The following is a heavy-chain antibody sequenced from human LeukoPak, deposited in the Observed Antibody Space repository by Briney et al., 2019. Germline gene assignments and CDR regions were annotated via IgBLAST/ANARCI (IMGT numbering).Heavy chain of an antibody. V-gene: IGHV3-23*01. CDR1: GFTFSSYS. CDR2: ISGSGGNT. J-gene: IGHJ4*02. CDR3: AKDRRYGYSFDC. Sequence: GGSLRLSCAASGFTFSSYSMNWVRQAPGKGLEWVSAISGSGGNTYYADSVKGRFTISRDNSKNTLYLQMNSLRAEDTAVYYCAKDRRYGYSFDCWGQGTLVTVSS. D-gene: IGHD5-18*01.